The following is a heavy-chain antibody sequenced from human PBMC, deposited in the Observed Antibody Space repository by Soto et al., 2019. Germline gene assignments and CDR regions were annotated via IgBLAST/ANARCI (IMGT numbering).Heavy chain of an antibody. J-gene: IGHJ5*02. CDR3: TTYHGDYDFDH. V-gene: IGHV1-24*01. CDR1: GYTLNEVA. Sequence: QVQLVQSGAEVKKPGASVKVSCKVSGYTLNEVAMHWVRQAPGKGLEWLGGFDPDEAETIYAQHYQGRVTMNEDTSTDTVYMELSSLRSEDTALYCCTTYHGDYDFDHWGQGPLVTVSS. CDR2: FDPDEAET. D-gene: IGHD4-17*01.